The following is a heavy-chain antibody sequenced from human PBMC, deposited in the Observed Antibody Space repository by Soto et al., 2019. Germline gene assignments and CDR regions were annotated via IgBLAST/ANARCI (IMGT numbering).Heavy chain of an antibody. Sequence: ESGGGLVRPGGSLRLSCAASGFTFSSYWMSWVRQAPGKGLEWVANIKQDGSEKYYVDSVKGRFTISRDNAKNSLYLQMNSLRAEDTAVYYCARVGSGDGMDFDYWGQGTLVTVSS. V-gene: IGHV3-7*01. CDR1: GFTFSSYW. J-gene: IGHJ4*02. CDR3: ARVGSGDGMDFDY. CDR2: IKQDGSEK. D-gene: IGHD5-12*01.